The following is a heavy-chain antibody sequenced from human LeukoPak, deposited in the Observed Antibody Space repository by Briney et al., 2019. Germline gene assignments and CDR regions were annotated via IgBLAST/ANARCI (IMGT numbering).Heavy chain of an antibody. J-gene: IGHJ6*03. D-gene: IGHD3-9*01. CDR3: ARIGGYYDILTGYYYYYYYTDV. CDR2: INHSGST. V-gene: IGHV4-34*01. Sequence: KTSETLSLTCAVYGGSFSGYYWSWIRQPPGKGLEWIGEINHSGSTNYNPSLKSRVTISVDTSKNRFSLKLSSVTAADTAVYYCARIGGYYDILTGYYYYYYYTDVWGKGTTVTVSS. CDR1: GGSFSGYY.